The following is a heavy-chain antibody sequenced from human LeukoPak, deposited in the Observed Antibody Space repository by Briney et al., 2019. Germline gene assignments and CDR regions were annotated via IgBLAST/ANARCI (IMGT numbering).Heavy chain of an antibody. D-gene: IGHD1-1*01. V-gene: IGHV3-23*01. CDR1: GFTFSSYG. CDR2: ISGDGSKT. Sequence: PGGSLRLSCAASGFTFSSYGMSWVRQAPGKGLEWVSGISGDGSKTYYAESVKGRFTISGDNSKNTLYLQMNSLRAEDTATYYCAKRGKVATKEFDSWGQGTLVTVSS. CDR3: AKRGKVATKEFDS. J-gene: IGHJ4*02.